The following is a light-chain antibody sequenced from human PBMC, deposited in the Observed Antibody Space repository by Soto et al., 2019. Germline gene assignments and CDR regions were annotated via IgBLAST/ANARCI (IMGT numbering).Light chain of an antibody. CDR2: DAS. CDR3: QQRSNWLT. V-gene: IGKV3-11*01. CDR1: QSVSSY. Sequence: EIVFTQSPGTLALSPWERATLSCRASQSVSSYLAWYQQKPGQAPRLLIYDASNRATGIPARFSGSGSGTDFTLTISSLEPEDFAVYYCQQRSNWLTFGGGTKVDI. J-gene: IGKJ4*01.